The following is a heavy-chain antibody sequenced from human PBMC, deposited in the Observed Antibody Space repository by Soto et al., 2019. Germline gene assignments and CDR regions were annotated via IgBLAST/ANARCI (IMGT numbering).Heavy chain of an antibody. CDR2: ISYDGSNK. V-gene: IGHV3-30*18. CDR1: GFTFSSYG. D-gene: IGHD6-13*01. J-gene: IGHJ5*02. CDR3: AKESPGIAAAGYGPVYNWFDP. Sequence: GGSLRLSCAASGFTFSSYGMHWVRQAPGKGLEWVAVISYDGSNKYYADSVKGRFTISRDNSKNTLYLQMNSLRAEDTAVYYCAKESPGIAAAGYGPVYNWFDPWGQGTLVTVSS.